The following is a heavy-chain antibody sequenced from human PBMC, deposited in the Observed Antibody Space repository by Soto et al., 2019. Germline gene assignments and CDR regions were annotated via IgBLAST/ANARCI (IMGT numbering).Heavy chain of an antibody. CDR2: IYWNDDK. CDR3: AHSRSRWWGKDAFDI. D-gene: IGHD6-13*01. V-gene: IGHV2-5*01. Sequence: QITLKESGPALVKPTQTLTLTCTFSGFSLSTSGVGVGWIRQPPGKALEWLALIYWNDDKRYSPSLKSRLTITKDTSKNQVVLTMTNMDPVDTATYYCAHSRSRWWGKDAFDIWGQGTMVTVSS. CDR1: GFSLSTSGVG. J-gene: IGHJ3*02.